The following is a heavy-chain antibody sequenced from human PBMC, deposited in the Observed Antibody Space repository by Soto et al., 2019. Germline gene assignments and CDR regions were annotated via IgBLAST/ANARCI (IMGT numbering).Heavy chain of an antibody. D-gene: IGHD3-10*01. CDR1: GFPFSSYG. CDR3: AGGHYFGDY. V-gene: IGHV3-30*03. J-gene: IGHJ4*02. CDR2: ISHDGSDK. Sequence: QVQLVESGGGVVQPGRSLRLSCAASGFPFSSYGMQWVRQALGKGLAWVALISHDGSDKYYADSVKGRFTISRDNSKNTLYLQMNSLRTDDTAVYYCAGGHYFGDYWGQGTLVTVSS.